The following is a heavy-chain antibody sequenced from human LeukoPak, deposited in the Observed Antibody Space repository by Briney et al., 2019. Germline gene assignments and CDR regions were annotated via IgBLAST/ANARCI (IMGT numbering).Heavy chain of an antibody. J-gene: IGHJ4*02. CDR1: GYTFTSYY. Sequence: GASVKVSCKASGYTFTSYYMHWVRQAPGQGLEWMGWINPNSGGTNYAQKFQGRVTMTRGTSISTAYMELSRLRSDDTAVYYCARSVDWLLWSFVGEYYFDYWGQGTLVTVSS. V-gene: IGHV1-2*02. CDR3: ARSVDWLLWSFVGEYYFDY. D-gene: IGHD3-9*01. CDR2: INPNSGGT.